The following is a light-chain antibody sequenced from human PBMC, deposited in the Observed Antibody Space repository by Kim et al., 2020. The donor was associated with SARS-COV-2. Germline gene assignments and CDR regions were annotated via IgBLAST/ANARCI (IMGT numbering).Light chain of an antibody. J-gene: IGLJ1*01. Sequence: QSALTQPASVSGSPGQSITISCTGTTSDVGGYNYVSWYQQHPGKAPKLMIYDVTKRPSGVSNRFSGSKSGIPPSLTISGLQAEDEANYYCSSYTSSSTYVFGTGTKVTVL. V-gene: IGLV2-14*01. CDR1: TSDVGGYNY. CDR3: SSYTSSSTYV. CDR2: DVT.